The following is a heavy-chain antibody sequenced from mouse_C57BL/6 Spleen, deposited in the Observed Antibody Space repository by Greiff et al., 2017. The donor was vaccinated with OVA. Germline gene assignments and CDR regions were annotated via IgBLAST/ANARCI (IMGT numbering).Heavy chain of an antibody. CDR2: IYPRDGST. CDR3: AREETGTWYFDV. Sequence: VQVVESDAELVKPGASVKISCKVSGYTFTDHTIHWMKQRPEKGLEWIGYIYPRDGSTKYNEKFKGKATVTADKSSSTAYMQLNSLTSEDSAVYFCAREETGTWYFDVWGTGTTVTVSS. D-gene: IGHD4-1*01. V-gene: IGHV1-78*01. J-gene: IGHJ1*03. CDR1: GYTFTDHT.